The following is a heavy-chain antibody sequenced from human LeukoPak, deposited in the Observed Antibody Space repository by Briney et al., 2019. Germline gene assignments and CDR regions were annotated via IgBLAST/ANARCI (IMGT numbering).Heavy chain of an antibody. D-gene: IGHD5-24*01. CDR2: ISATTIYT. CDR3: ARIGLGRDAYNSFDH. J-gene: IGHJ4*01. CDR1: GFTFSNYD. Sequence: PGGSLRLSCTASGFTFSNYDMTWVRQAPGKGLEWVSSISATTIYTFSADSVRGRFTISRDNVENSLYLQMNNLRGEDTGVYFCARIGLGRDAYNSFDHWGHGTLVTGSS. V-gene: IGHV3-21*01.